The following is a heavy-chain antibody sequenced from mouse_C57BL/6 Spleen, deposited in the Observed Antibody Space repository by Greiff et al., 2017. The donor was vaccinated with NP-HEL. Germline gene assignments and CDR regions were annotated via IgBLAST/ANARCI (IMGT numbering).Heavy chain of an antibody. CDR2: INPNNGGT. CDR1: GYTFTDYY. D-gene: IGHD3-2*02. J-gene: IGHJ3*01. V-gene: IGHV1-26*01. CDR3: ASDSSGYEAY. Sequence: EVQLQRSGPELVKPGASVKISCKASGYTFTDYYMNWVKQSHGKSLEWIGDINPNNGGTSYNQKFKGKATLTVDKSSSTAYMDLRSLTSEDSAVYYCASDSSGYEAYWGQGTLVTVSA.